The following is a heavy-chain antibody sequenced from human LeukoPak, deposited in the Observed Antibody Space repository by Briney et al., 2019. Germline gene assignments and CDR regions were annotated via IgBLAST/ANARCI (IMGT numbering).Heavy chain of an antibody. J-gene: IGHJ4*02. V-gene: IGHV3-30*18. D-gene: IGHD3-10*01. CDR2: ISYDGSNK. Sequence: GGSLRLSCAASGFTFSSYGMHWVRQAPGKGLEWVAVISYDGSNKYYADSVKGRFTISRDNSKNTLYLQMNSLRAEDMAVYYCAKGYYGSGSYPGWGQGTLVTVSS. CDR3: AKGYYGSGSYPG. CDR1: GFTFSSYG.